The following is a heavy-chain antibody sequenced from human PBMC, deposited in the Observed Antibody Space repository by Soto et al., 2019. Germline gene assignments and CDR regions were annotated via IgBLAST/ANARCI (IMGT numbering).Heavy chain of an antibody. V-gene: IGHV3-64D*06. CDR1: GFTLSSYA. CDR2: ISSNGGST. Sequence: GGSLRLSCSASGFTLSSYAMHWVRQAPGKGLEYVSAISSNGGSTYYADSVKGRFTISRDNSKNTLYLQMSSLRAEDTAVYYCVQDRYDSSGYYDWFDPWGQGTLVTVSS. J-gene: IGHJ5*02. CDR3: VQDRYDSSGYYDWFDP. D-gene: IGHD3-22*01.